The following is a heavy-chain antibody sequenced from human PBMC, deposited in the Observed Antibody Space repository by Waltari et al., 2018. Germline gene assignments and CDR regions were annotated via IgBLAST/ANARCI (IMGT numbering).Heavy chain of an antibody. Sequence: QVQLVESGGGLVKPGGSLRLSCAASGFTFSDYFMSWIRQAPGKGLGLVSYISSGSTSIYYADSVKCRFTISRDNAKNSLYLEMNSLRAEDTAVYYCARGAGLGRSWGYYMDVWGKGTTVTVSS. D-gene: IGHD3-16*01. CDR3: ARGAGLGRSWGYYMDV. J-gene: IGHJ6*03. CDR1: GFTFSDYF. CDR2: ISSGSTSI. V-gene: IGHV3-11*04.